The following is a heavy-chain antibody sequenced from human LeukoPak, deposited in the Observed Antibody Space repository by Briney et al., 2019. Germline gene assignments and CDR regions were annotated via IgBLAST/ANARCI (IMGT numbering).Heavy chain of an antibody. V-gene: IGHV7-4-1*02. CDR1: GYTFTRYA. CDR3: ARVPRPGDYYYYYYMDV. J-gene: IGHJ6*03. CDR2: INTNTGNP. D-gene: IGHD1-14*01. Sequence: ASVKVSCKASGYTFTRYAMNWVRQAPGQGLEWMGWINTNTGNPTYAQGFTGRFVFSLDTSVSTAYLQISSLKAEDTTVYYCARVPRPGDYYYYYYMDVWGKGTTVTISS.